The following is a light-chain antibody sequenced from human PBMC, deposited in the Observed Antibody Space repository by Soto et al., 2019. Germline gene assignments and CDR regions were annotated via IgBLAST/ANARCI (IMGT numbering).Light chain of an antibody. Sequence: DIQLTQSPSFLSASVGDRVTITCRASQGINTYLGWYQQTPGKAPKLLIYAASTLQSGVPSRFSGSGSGTEFTLTISSLQPEDFATYYCQQLNSYPLTFGGGTKVEIK. V-gene: IGKV1-9*01. CDR1: QGINTY. J-gene: IGKJ4*01. CDR3: QQLNSYPLT. CDR2: AAS.